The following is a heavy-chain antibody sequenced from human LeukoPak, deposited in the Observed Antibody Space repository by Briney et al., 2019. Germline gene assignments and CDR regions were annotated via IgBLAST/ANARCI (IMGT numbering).Heavy chain of an antibody. J-gene: IGHJ4*02. CDR2: INHSGST. D-gene: IGHD3-22*01. Sequence: SETPSLTCTVSGGSISSSSYYWGWIRQPPGKGLEWIGEINHSGSTNYNPSLKSRVTISVDTSKKQFSLKLSSVTAADTAVYYCVTYYFDSSGPKKNYWGQGTLVTVSS. CDR3: VTYYFDSSGPKKNY. V-gene: IGHV4-39*05. CDR1: GGSISSSSYY.